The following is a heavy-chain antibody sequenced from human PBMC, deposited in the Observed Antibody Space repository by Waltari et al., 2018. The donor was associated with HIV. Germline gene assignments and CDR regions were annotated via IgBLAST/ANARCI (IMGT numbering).Heavy chain of an antibody. V-gene: IGHV3-7*01. CDR3: AGRSPARRLNWFDP. D-gene: IGHD2-8*01. Sequence: EVQLVESGGGLVQPGGSLSLSCAASGFTFSSYWMSWVRQAPGKGLEWVANIKQDGSEKYYVDSMKGRFTNSRDNAKNSLYLQINSLRAEDTAVYYCAGRSPARRLNWFDPWGRGTLVIVSS. CDR1: GFTFSSYW. CDR2: IKQDGSEK. J-gene: IGHJ5*02.